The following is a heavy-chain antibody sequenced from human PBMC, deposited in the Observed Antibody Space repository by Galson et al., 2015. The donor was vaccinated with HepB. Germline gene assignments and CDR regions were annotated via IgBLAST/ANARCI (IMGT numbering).Heavy chain of an antibody. J-gene: IGHJ3*02. D-gene: IGHD3-22*01. Sequence: ETLSLTCTVSGGSISSYYWSWIRQPAGKGLEWIGRIYTSGSTNYNPSLKSRVTMSVDTSKNQFSLKLSSVTAADTAVYYCARLDYYYDSLDAFDIWGQGTMVTVSS. CDR3: ARLDYYYDSLDAFDI. V-gene: IGHV4-4*07. CDR1: GGSISSYY. CDR2: IYTSGST.